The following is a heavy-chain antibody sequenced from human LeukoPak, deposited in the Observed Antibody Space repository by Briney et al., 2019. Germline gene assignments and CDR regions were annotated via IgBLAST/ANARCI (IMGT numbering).Heavy chain of an antibody. D-gene: IGHD5-24*01. J-gene: IGHJ4*02. CDR1: GFTFSDHS. V-gene: IGHV3-48*01. Sequence: GGSLRLSCAASGFTFSDHSMNWVRQAPGKGLEWISYIGIDSGNTNYADSVKGRITISGDKAKNSLYLQMNSLRVEDTAVYYCARDYKYAFDNWGQGPLVTVSS. CDR2: IGIDSGNT. CDR3: ARDYKYAFDN.